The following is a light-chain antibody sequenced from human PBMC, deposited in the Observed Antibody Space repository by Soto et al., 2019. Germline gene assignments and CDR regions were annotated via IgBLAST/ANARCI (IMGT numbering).Light chain of an antibody. Sequence: NFMLTQPHSVSESPGKTVTISCTRSGGSIASNYVQWYQQRPGSAPTTLIYKNNQRPSGVPDRFSGSIGSSSNSASLTVSGLRTEDEADYSCQSFDSIKVVFGGGTKLTVL. J-gene: IGLJ2*01. CDR2: KNN. V-gene: IGLV6-57*04. CDR1: GGSIASNY. CDR3: QSFDSIKVV.